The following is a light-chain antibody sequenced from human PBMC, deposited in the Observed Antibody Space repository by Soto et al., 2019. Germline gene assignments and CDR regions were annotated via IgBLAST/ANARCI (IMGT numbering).Light chain of an antibody. CDR2: KAS. CDR1: QSISSW. J-gene: IGKJ2*01. Sequence: DLQMTQSPSTLSASVGDRVSITCRASQSISSWLAWYQQKPGKAPKLLIYKASSLGSGVPSRFSGSGSGTEFGTTLRSLQPDGFASYYCQQYSSSWYIVGQETELEIK. CDR3: QQYSSSWYI. V-gene: IGKV1-5*03.